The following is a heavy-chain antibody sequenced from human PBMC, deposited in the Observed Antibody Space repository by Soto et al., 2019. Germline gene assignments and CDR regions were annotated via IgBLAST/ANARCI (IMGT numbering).Heavy chain of an antibody. CDR2: IYPGDSDT. CDR3: ARRGSGSSTSWYRGFAFDI. CDR1: GYSFTIYW. D-gene: IGHD2-2*01. Sequence: GESLKISCKGSGYSFTIYWIGWVRQMPGKGLEWMGIIYPGDSDTRYSPSFQGQVTISADKSISTAYLQWSSLKASDTAMYYCARRGSGSSTSWYRGFAFDIWGQGTMVNVS. V-gene: IGHV5-51*01. J-gene: IGHJ3*02.